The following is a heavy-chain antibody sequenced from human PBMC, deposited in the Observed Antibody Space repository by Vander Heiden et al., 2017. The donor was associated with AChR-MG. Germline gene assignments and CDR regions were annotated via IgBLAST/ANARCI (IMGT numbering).Heavy chain of an antibody. J-gene: IGHJ4*02. Sequence: QLQLQESGPGLVKPSETLSLTCTVPGGSISSYYWSWIRQPPGKGLEWIGYIYYSGSTNYNPSLKSRVTISVDTSKNQFSLKLSSVTAADTAVYYCARHDYSNYVDYWGQGTLVTVSS. V-gene: IGHV4-59*01. CDR1: GGSISSYY. CDR3: ARHDYSNYVDY. CDR2: IYYSGST. D-gene: IGHD4-4*01.